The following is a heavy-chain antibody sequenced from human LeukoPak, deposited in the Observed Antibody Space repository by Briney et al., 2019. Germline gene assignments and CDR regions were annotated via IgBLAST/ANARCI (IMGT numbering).Heavy chain of an antibody. J-gene: IGHJ6*02. V-gene: IGHV4-4*02. CDR3: ARGPSIQLWSDPYYYYGMDV. CDR2: INHSGST. CDR1: GGSISSTNW. Sequence: SETLSLTCAVSGGSISSTNWWSWVRQPPGKGLEWIGEINHSGSTNYNPSLKSRVTISVDTSKNQFSLKLSSVTAADTAVYYCARGPSIQLWSDPYYYYGMDVWGQGTTVTVSS. D-gene: IGHD5-18*01.